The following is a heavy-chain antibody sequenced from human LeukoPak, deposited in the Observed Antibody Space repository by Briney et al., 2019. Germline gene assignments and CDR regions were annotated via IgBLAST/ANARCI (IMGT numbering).Heavy chain of an antibody. D-gene: IGHD6-6*01. CDR2: IYYSGTT. CDR1: GDSISNTGYY. V-gene: IGHV4-39*01. CDR3: ARRRRGGRAARYFDY. J-gene: IGHJ4*02. Sequence: SETLSLTCTVSGDSISNTGYYWGWIRQPPGKGLEWTGTIYYSGTTYYNPSLKSRVTISVDTSKNQFSLKLNSVTAAGTAVYYCARRRRGGRAARYFDYWGQGTLVTVSS.